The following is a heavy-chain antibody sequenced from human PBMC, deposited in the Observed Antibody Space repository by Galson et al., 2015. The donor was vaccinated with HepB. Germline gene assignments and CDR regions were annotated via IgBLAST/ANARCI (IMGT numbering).Heavy chain of an antibody. V-gene: IGHV1-58*02. D-gene: IGHD3-22*01. J-gene: IGHJ5*02. Sequence: SVKVSCKASGFTFTSSAMQWARQARGQRLEWIGWIVVGSGNTNYAQKFQERVTITRDMSTSTAYMELSSLRSEDTAVYYCAASPYPYYYDSSGYYDSWGQGTLVTVSS. CDR2: IVVGSGNT. CDR1: GFTFTSSA. CDR3: AASPYPYYYDSSGYYDS.